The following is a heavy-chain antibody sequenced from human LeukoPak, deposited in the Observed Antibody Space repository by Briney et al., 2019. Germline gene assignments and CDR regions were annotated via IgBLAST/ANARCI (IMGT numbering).Heavy chain of an antibody. J-gene: IGHJ4*02. Sequence: ASVNVSCKASGYTFTGYDINWVRQVTGQGLEWMGWMNFDSGNTAYTQKFQGRVTMTRDTSITTAYMELSSLRPEDTAVYYCARTSSETNKLDGHWPVSDYWGQGTLVTVSS. D-gene: IGHD2-8*01. CDR2: MNFDSGNT. CDR3: ARTSSETNKLDGHWPVSDY. V-gene: IGHV1-8*01. CDR1: GYTFTGYD.